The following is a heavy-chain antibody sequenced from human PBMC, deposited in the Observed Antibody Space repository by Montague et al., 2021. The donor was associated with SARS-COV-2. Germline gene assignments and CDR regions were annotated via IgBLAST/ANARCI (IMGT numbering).Heavy chain of an antibody. Sequence: SETLSLTCTVSGGSISNSSYYWGWIRQPPGKGLEWIGEINHSGNTNYNPSLKSRVTISVDTSKNQFSLKLSSVTAADTAVYYCARGIPHYSSGWSSRSWASSFDYWGQGTLVTVSS. D-gene: IGHD6-19*01. CDR1: GGSISNSSYY. CDR2: INHSGNT. V-gene: IGHV4-39*01. J-gene: IGHJ4*02. CDR3: ARGIPHYSSGWSSRSWASSFDY.